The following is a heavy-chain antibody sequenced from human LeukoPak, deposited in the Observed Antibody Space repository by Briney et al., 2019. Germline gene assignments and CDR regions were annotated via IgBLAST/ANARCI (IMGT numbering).Heavy chain of an antibody. CDR3: TRRYCSGGSCYPLFDY. CDR1: GFTFSGSA. D-gene: IGHD2-15*01. J-gene: IGHJ4*02. Sequence: PGGSLRLSCAASGFTFSGSAMHWVRQASGKGLEWVGRIRSKANSYATAYAASVKGRFTISRDDSKNTAYLQMNSLKTEDTAVYYCTRRYCSGGSCYPLFDYWGQGTLVTVSS. CDR2: IRSKANSYAT. V-gene: IGHV3-73*01.